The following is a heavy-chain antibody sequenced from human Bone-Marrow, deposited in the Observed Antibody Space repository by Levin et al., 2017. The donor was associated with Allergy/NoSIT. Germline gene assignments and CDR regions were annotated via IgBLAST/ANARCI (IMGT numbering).Heavy chain of an antibody. CDR2: ISGSGVGT. V-gene: IGHV3-23*01. J-gene: IGHJ4*02. CDR3: FDVTSY. D-gene: IGHD3-9*01. Sequence: ETLSLTCAASASTFNDYAMSWVHQPPGKGLEWVSSISGSGVGTYYADSVKGRFTISRDNFKNTLYLQMNSLRAEDTAVYYCFDVTSYWGQGTLVTVSS. CDR1: ASTFNDYA.